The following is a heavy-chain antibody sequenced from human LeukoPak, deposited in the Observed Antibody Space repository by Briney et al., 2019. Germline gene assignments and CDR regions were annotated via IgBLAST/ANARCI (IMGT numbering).Heavy chain of an antibody. J-gene: IGHJ4*02. CDR2: ISSSGSTI. D-gene: IGHD2-2*01. Sequence: QRGGSLRLSCAASGFTFSSSEMNWVRQAPGKGLEWVSYISSSGSTIYYADSVKGRFTVSRDNAKNSLYLRTNSLRAEDTAVYYCARSGYLGPDYWGQGTLCTVPS. CDR1: GFTFSSSE. V-gene: IGHV3-48*03. CDR3: ARSGYLGPDY.